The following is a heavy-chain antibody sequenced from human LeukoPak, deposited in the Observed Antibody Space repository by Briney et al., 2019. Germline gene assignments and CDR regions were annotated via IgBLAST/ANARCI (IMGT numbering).Heavy chain of an antibody. D-gene: IGHD5-12*01. CDR3: ARGPKVATLYDY. CDR2: IYTSGST. Sequence: SETLSLTCTVSGGSISSGSYYWSWIRQPAGKGLEWIGRIYTSGSTNYNPSLKSRVTIAIDTSKNQFSLKLRSVTAADTAVYYCARGPKVATLYDYWGQGTLVTVSS. V-gene: IGHV4-61*02. CDR1: GGSISSGSYY. J-gene: IGHJ4*02.